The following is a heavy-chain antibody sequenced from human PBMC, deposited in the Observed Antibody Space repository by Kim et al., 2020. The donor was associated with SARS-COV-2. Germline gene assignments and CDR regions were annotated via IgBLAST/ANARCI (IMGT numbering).Heavy chain of an antibody. V-gene: IGHV1-46*01. CDR2: INPSGGST. Sequence: ASVKVSCKASGYTFTSYYMHWVRQAPGQGLEWMGIINPSGGSTSYAQKFQGRVTMTRDTSTSTVYMELSSLRSEDTAVYYCAAYYYDSSGYYYGDYWGQGTLVTVSS. D-gene: IGHD3-22*01. CDR1: GYTFTSYY. J-gene: IGHJ4*02. CDR3: AAYYYDSSGYYYGDY.